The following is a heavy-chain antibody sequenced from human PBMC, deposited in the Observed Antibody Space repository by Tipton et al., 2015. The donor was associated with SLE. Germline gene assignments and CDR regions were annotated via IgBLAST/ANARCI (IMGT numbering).Heavy chain of an antibody. CDR3: AKLRGYWFDR. Sequence: TLSLTCAVSGGYFSTYYWSWMRQFPGKGLEWIGEINRDGATKYNPSLKSRVTISLDMSRNHFSLKLTPVTAADTAIYYCAKLRGYWFDRWGPGTPVTVSS. CDR1: GGYFSTYY. J-gene: IGHJ5*02. D-gene: IGHD5-24*01. V-gene: IGHV4-34*01. CDR2: INRDGAT.